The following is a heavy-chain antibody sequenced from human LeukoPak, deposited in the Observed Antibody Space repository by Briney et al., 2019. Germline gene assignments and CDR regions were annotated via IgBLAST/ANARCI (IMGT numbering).Heavy chain of an antibody. Sequence: AASVKVSCKASGYTFTSYDINWVRQATGQGPEWMGWMNPNSGNTSYAQKFQGRVTITRDTSISTAYMELSSLRSEDTAVYYCARGGYCSSTSCYMRSPFDPWGQGTLVTVSS. CDR1: GYTFTSYD. V-gene: IGHV1-8*03. CDR3: ARGGYCSSTSCYMRSPFDP. D-gene: IGHD2-2*02. CDR2: MNPNSGNT. J-gene: IGHJ5*02.